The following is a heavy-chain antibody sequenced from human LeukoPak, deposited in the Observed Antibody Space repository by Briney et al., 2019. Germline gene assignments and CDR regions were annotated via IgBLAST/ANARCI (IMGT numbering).Heavy chain of an antibody. J-gene: IGHJ4*02. CDR3: AKGKNGDYYFDY. CDR1: GFTFSSYG. Sequence: PGGSLRLSCAASGFTFSSYGMHWVRQAPGKGLEWVAVISYDGSNKYYADSVKGRFTISRDNSKNTLYLQMNSLRAEDTAVYYCAKGKNGDYYFDYWGQGTLVTVSS. D-gene: IGHD4-17*01. V-gene: IGHV3-30*18. CDR2: ISYDGSNK.